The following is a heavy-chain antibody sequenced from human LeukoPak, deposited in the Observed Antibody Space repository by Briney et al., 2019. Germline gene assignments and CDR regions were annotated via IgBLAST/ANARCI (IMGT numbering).Heavy chain of an antibody. Sequence: GGSLRLSCAGSGFSFSSYTMHWVRQAPGKGLEWVAIISYDGTNEYYADSVEGRFTISRDNSKNTLYLQVNSLRAEDTAVYYCARDLVGYYDFWSGYYFTVPWGQGTLVTVSS. V-gene: IGHV3-30*04. D-gene: IGHD3-3*01. CDR3: ARDLVGYYDFWSGYYFTVP. CDR2: ISYDGTNE. J-gene: IGHJ5*02. CDR1: GFSFSSYT.